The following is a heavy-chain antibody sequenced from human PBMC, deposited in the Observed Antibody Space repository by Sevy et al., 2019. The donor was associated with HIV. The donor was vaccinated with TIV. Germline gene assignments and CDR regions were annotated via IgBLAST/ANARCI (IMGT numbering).Heavy chain of an antibody. CDR1: GFSFSNAW. Sequence: GGSLRLSCAASGFSFSNAWMSWVSQAPGKGLESVGSIKSKTDEATTYYAAPVKGRVTISRDDSKNMLHLQMDSLKTEDTAMYYCTTDRPVDGSDSFDYWGQGTLVTVSS. V-gene: IGHV3-15*01. D-gene: IGHD3-10*01. J-gene: IGHJ4*02. CDR3: TTDRPVDGSDSFDY. CDR2: IKSKTDEATT.